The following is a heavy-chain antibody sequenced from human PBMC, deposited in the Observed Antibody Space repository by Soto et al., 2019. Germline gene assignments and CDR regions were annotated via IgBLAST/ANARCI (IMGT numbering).Heavy chain of an antibody. D-gene: IGHD6-6*01. CDR3: ATINIAARDQQYYYGMDV. CDR1: GGTFSSYA. V-gene: IGHV1-69*01. CDR2: SIPIFGTA. Sequence: QVQLVQSGAEVKKPGSSVKVSCKASGGTFSSYAISWVRQAPGQGLEWMGGSIPIFGTANYAQKIQGRVTITADESTSTAYMELSSMRSEDTAVYYCATINIAARDQQYYYGMDVWGQGTTVTVSS. J-gene: IGHJ6*02.